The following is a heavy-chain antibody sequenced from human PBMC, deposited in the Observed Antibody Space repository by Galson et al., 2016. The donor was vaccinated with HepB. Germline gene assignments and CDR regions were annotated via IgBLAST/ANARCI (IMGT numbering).Heavy chain of an antibody. J-gene: IGHJ5*02. CDR3: ASVDFWTTYEESWFDP. CDR1: GASVSSSSWY. CDR2: IYHSGTT. Sequence: SETLSLTCTVFGASVSSSSWYWGWIRQSPGKGLEWIGSIYHSGTTYYNPSLKSRVTLSVDTSKNLFSLTLSSVTAADTAVYYCASVDFWTTYEESWFDPWGQGTLVSVSS. V-gene: IGHV4-39*01. D-gene: IGHD3/OR15-3a*01.